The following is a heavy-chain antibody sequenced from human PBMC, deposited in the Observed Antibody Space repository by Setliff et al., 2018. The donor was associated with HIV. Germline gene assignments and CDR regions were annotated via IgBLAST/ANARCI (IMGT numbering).Heavy chain of an antibody. V-gene: IGHV1-2*06. D-gene: IGHD3-22*01. CDR1: GYTFTGYY. CDR3: ARGRGDITHFYDTSGYFVH. CDR2: INPNSGGT. J-gene: IGHJ4*02. Sequence: ASVKVSCKASGYTFTGYYMHWVRQAPGQGLEWMGRINPNSGGTKYAQKFQGRVTMTRDTSISTAYMELSRLISDDTAVYYCARGRGDITHFYDTSGYFVHWGQGALVTVSS.